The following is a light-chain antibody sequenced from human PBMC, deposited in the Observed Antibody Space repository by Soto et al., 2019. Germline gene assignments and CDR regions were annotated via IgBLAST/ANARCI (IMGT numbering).Light chain of an antibody. CDR2: GAS. J-gene: IGKJ1*01. CDR3: QQYGSSPRT. V-gene: IGKV3-20*01. CDR1: ESTNDY. Sequence: EIVITQSPATLSVSPGERATLSCRASESTNDYVAWYQQKPGQAPRLLIDGASSRVTGIPDRFSGSGSGTDFTLTISRLEPEDFAVYYCQQYGSSPRTFGQGTKVDIK.